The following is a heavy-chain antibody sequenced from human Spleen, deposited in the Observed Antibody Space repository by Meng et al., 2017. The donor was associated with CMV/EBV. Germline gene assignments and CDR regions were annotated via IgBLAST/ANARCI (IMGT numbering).Heavy chain of an antibody. CDR1: GYTFTSYA. V-gene: IGHV1-69*05. D-gene: IGHD5-24*01. J-gene: IGHJ4*02. Sequence: SVKVSCKASGYTFTSYAMHWVRQAPGQRLEWMGGVIPIFGAAHYAQRFQGRVTITTDESTSTGYMELSSLRTEDTAVYYCARDRDGYHYWGQGTLVTVSS. CDR3: ARDRDGYHY. CDR2: VIPIFGAA.